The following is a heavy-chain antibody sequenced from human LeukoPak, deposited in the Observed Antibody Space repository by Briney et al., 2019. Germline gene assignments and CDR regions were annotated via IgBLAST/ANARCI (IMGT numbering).Heavy chain of an antibody. Sequence: SETLSLTCTVSGGSMSNYYWSWIRQPAGKELEWIGRIYTNGNTNYNPSLKSRVTMSVDTSKNQFSLRLSSVTAADTAVYYCARAPLGYCSDSSCGTVFDIWGQGTMVTVSS. D-gene: IGHD2-2*01. CDR2: IYTNGNT. CDR1: GGSMSNYY. J-gene: IGHJ3*02. CDR3: ARAPLGYCSDSSCGTVFDI. V-gene: IGHV4-4*07.